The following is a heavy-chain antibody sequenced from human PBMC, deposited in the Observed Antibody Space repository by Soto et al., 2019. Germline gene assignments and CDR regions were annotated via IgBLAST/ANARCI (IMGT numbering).Heavy chain of an antibody. D-gene: IGHD3-10*01. Sequence: GGSLSLSCAASGFTFSSYSMNWVRQAPGKGLEWVSYISSSSSTIYYADSVKGRFTISRDNAKNSLYLQMNSLRGEDTAVYYCAREVLVGSGSYYNTYYGMDVWGQGTTVTVSS. CDR3: AREVLVGSGSYYNTYYGMDV. CDR1: GFTFSSYS. CDR2: ISSSSSTI. J-gene: IGHJ6*02. V-gene: IGHV3-48*01.